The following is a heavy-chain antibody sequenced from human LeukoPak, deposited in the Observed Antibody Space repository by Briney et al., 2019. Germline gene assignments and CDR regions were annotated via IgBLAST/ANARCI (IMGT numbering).Heavy chain of an antibody. Sequence: PGGSLRLSCAASGFTFSDYYMSLIRQAPGKGLEWVSYISSSGSTIYYADSVKGRFTISRDNAKNSLYLQMNSLRAGDTAVYYCARGHPTYDSSGYYSSYYYYMDVWGKGTTVTVSS. CDR2: ISSSGSTI. V-gene: IGHV3-11*04. CDR3: ARGHPTYDSSGYYSSYYYYMDV. D-gene: IGHD3-22*01. J-gene: IGHJ6*03. CDR1: GFTFSDYY.